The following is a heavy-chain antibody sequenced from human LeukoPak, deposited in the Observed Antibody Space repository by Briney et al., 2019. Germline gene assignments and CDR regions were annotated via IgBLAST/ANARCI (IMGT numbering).Heavy chain of an antibody. CDR1: GYSFTNYW. V-gene: IGHV5-51*01. J-gene: IGHJ5*02. Sequence: GESLKISCKGSGYSFTNYWIGWVRQMPGKGLEWMWIIYPGDSDTRYSPSFQGQVTISADKSISTAYLQWSSLKASDTAMYYCARAILYFGEFDQFDPWGQGTLVTVSS. CDR3: ARAILYFGEFDQFDP. CDR2: IYPGDSDT. D-gene: IGHD3-10*01.